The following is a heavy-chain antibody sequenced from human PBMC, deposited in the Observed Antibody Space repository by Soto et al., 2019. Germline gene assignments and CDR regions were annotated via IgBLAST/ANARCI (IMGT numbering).Heavy chain of an antibody. CDR3: TRDPYGGSRYYFDS. V-gene: IGHV3-33*01. D-gene: IGHD1-26*01. Sequence: QVHLVQSGGGAVQPGRSLRVSCSTSGFIFSAYGMHWVRQAPGKGLEWVAVIWYDGSNRFYADSVKGRFTISKDNSQNMLYLQMHSLRPEDTAVYYCTRDPYGGSRYYFDSWGQGTLVTVSS. CDR1: GFIFSAYG. CDR2: IWYDGSNR. J-gene: IGHJ4*02.